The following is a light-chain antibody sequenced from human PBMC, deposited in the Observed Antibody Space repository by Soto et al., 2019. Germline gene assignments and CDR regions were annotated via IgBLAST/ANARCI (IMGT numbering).Light chain of an antibody. V-gene: IGLV2-23*01. Sequence: QSALTQPASVSGSPGQSITISCTGTSSDVGTYKLVSWYRQHPGKAPKLMIYEGSKRPSGVSNRFSGSTSANTASLTISGLQAEDEAEYYCCSYAGSSTYVVFGGGTKLTVL. CDR2: EGS. CDR1: SSDVGTYKL. CDR3: CSYAGSSTYVV. J-gene: IGLJ2*01.